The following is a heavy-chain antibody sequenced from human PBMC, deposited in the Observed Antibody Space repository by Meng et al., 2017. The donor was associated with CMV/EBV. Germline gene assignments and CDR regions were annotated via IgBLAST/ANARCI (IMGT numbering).Heavy chain of an antibody. Sequence: ASVKVSCKGSGYTFTGYYMHWVRQAPGQGLEWMGWINPNSGGTKYAQKFQGRVTMTRDTSISTAYMELSRLRSDDTAVYYCARGVEGFDYWGQGTLVTVSS. J-gene: IGHJ4*02. CDR1: GYTFTGYY. CDR3: ARGVEGFDY. CDR2: INPNSGGT. V-gene: IGHV1-2*02.